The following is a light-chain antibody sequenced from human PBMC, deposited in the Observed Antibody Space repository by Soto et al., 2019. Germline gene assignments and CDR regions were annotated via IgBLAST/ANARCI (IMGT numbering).Light chain of an antibody. Sequence: EIVLTQSPGTLSLSPGERATLSCRASQSVSSTYLAWYQQKTGQAPRLLIYGASSGATGIPDRFSGSGSGTDFTLTISRLEPEDFAVYYCQQYGRSLFTFGPGTKVDIK. J-gene: IGKJ3*01. V-gene: IGKV3-20*01. CDR2: GAS. CDR3: QQYGRSLFT. CDR1: QSVSSTY.